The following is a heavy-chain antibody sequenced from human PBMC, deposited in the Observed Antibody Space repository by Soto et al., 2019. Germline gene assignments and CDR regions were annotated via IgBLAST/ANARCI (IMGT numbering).Heavy chain of an antibody. D-gene: IGHD1-7*01. V-gene: IGHV6-1*01. Sequence: QVQLQESGPGLVKPSQTLSLTCAISGASVSSNSAAWNWIRQSPSIGLEWLGRTYYRSSWYNDYAVSVRSRKTANPDTSKNQFSLTLTSVTPEETAVYYFAGTTSHQWYYMDVWGKGTTVTVSS. J-gene: IGHJ6*03. CDR3: AGTTSHQWYYMDV. CDR1: GASVSSNSAA. CDR2: TYYRSSWYN.